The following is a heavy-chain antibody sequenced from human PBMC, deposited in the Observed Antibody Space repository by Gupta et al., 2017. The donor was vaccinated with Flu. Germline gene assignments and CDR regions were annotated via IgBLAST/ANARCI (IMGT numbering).Heavy chain of an antibody. J-gene: IGHJ4*02. V-gene: IGHV4-39*01. CDR2: VGYSGNT. Sequence: QLQLQESGPGLVKPSETLSLICTVSGGPISDTSYYWGWTRQPPGKGLEWIGNVGYSGNTFYNPSLKSRVTISVDTSKNQFSLKLSSVTAADTAVYYCARLITYGKTFDYWGQGSLVTVSS. CDR3: ARLITYGKTFDY. D-gene: IGHD2/OR15-2a*01. CDR1: GGPISDTSYY.